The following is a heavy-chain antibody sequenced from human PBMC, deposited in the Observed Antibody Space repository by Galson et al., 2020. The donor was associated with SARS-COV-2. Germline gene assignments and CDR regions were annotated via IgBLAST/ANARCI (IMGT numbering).Heavy chain of an antibody. Sequence: ASVKVSCKASGYTFTSYGISWVRQAPGQGLEWMGWISAYNGNTNYAQKLQGRVTMTTDTSTSTAYMELRSLRSDDTAVYYCARVPSITMIVVVMTGYFDYWGHGTLVTVSS. J-gene: IGHJ4*01. CDR3: ARVPSITMIVVVMTGYFDY. CDR2: ISAYNGNT. V-gene: IGHV1-18*01. CDR1: GYTFTSYG. D-gene: IGHD3-22*01.